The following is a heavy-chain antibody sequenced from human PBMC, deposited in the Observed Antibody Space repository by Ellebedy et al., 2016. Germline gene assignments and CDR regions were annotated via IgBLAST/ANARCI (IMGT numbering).Heavy chain of an antibody. CDR3: ARAGLFYYGSETYYILEF. CDR1: GGSISSFY. J-gene: IGHJ4*02. V-gene: IGHV4-59*01. D-gene: IGHD3-10*01. CDR2: IYYNGST. Sequence: SETLSLXXTVSGGSISSFYWTWIRQPPGKGLEWIGYIYYNGSTNYNPSLKSRVTISLDTPKNQFSLKLSSVTAADTAVYYCARAGLFYYGSETYYILEFWGQGALVTVSS.